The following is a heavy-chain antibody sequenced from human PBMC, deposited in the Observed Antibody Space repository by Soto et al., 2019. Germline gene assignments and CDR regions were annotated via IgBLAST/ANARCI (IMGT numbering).Heavy chain of an antibody. CDR1: GFTFTSYS. V-gene: IGHV3-21*01. D-gene: IGHD6-13*01. CDR2: INTNSRYI. Sequence: EVQLVESGGGLVKPGGSLRLSCAASGFTFTSYSMNWVRQAPGQGLEWVSTINTNSRYIYYADSVKGRFTISRDNAKKSMYLQITSLRADDTAVYYCARDQTGSSWPYYFDSWGRGPLVTVSS. CDR3: ARDQTGSSWPYYFDS. J-gene: IGHJ4*02.